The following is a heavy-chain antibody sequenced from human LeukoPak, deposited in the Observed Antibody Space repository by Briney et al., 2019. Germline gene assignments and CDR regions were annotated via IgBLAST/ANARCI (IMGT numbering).Heavy chain of an antibody. CDR1: GFTFSSYW. D-gene: IGHD3-10*01. CDR2: INSDGSRT. V-gene: IGHV3-74*01. CDR3: ASSASYPLDY. Sequence: GGSLRLSCAASGFTFSSYWMYWVRQAPGKGLVWVSRINSDGSRTSYADPVKGRFTISRDNAKNTLYLQMNSLRAEDTAVYYCASSASYPLDYWGQGTLVTVSS. J-gene: IGHJ4*02.